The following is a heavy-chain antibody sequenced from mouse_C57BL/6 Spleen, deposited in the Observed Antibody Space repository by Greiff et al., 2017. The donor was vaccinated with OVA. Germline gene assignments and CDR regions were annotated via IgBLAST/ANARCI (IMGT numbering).Heavy chain of an antibody. Sequence: VQLQQPGAELVRPGSSVKLSCKASGYTFTSYWMHWVKQRPIQGLEWIGNIDPSDSETNYNQKFKDKATLTVDKSSSTAYMQLSSLTSEDSAVYYCARYYYGSSYAMDYWGQGTSVTVSS. D-gene: IGHD1-1*01. CDR2: IDPSDSET. J-gene: IGHJ4*01. CDR1: GYTFTSYW. CDR3: ARYYYGSSYAMDY. V-gene: IGHV1-52*01.